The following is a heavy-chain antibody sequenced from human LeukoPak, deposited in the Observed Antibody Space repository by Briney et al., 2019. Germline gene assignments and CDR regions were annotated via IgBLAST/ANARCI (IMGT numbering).Heavy chain of an antibody. CDR3: ARDFFGWSSLGH. CDR2: VQPDGSAK. Sequence: GGPLRLSCAASGFTFRSNWMNWVRQAPGKGLEWVAHVQPDGSAKIYADSVKGRFTISRDNAKDSVYLQMNSLRVEDTAVYYCARDFFGWSSLGHWGQGTLVTVSS. J-gene: IGHJ1*01. CDR1: GFTFRSNW. D-gene: IGHD6-19*01. V-gene: IGHV3-7*01.